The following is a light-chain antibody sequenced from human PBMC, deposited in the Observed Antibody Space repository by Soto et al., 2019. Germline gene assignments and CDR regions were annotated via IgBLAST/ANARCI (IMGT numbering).Light chain of an antibody. CDR1: PSITTN. J-gene: IGKJ1*01. CDR3: QQYNNWPGT. Sequence: VMTQSPDTLSVSPGERATFSCRASPSITTNLAWYQQTRGQAPRLLIYGASTRAPGIPARFSGSGSGTEFSLTISSLQSEDFAVYYCQQYNNWPGTFGQGTKVEIK. CDR2: GAS. V-gene: IGKV3-15*01.